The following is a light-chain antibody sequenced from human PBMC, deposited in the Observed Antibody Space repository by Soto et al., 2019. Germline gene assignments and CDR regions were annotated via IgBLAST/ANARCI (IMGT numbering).Light chain of an antibody. CDR1: SSNIGNNA. CDR3: AAWDDRLNGPV. Sequence: QSVLTQPPSVSEAPRQRVTISCSGSSSNIGNNAVNWYQQLPGKAPKLLIYYDDLLPSVVSDRFSGSKSGTSASLAISGLQSEDEADYYCAAWDDRLNGPVFGGGTKVTVL. J-gene: IGLJ2*01. CDR2: YDD. V-gene: IGLV1-36*01.